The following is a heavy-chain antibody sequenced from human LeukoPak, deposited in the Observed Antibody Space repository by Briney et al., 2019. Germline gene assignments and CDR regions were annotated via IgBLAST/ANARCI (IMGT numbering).Heavy chain of an antibody. V-gene: IGHV4-59*08. J-gene: IGHJ4*02. CDR3: ARQGADTGTYYGHFDY. CDR1: GDSITSNY. Sequence: SETLSPTCTVSGDSITSNYWSWIRQPPGKGLEWIGYIHYSGGAHYNPSLESRVTMSADTSKNQFSLKLSSVTAADTAVYYCARQGADTGTYYGHFDYWGQGTLVTVSS. CDR2: IHYSGGA. D-gene: IGHD1-26*01.